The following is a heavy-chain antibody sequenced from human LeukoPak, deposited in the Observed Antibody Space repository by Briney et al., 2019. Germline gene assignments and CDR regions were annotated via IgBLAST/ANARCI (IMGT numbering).Heavy chain of an antibody. CDR1: GGSISSSSYY. CDR3: ARGIDWAGYPSDY. Sequence: PSETLSLTCTVSGGSISSSSYYWGWIRQPPGKGLEWIGSIYYSGSTYYNPSLKSRVTISVDTSKNQFSLKLSSVTAADTAVYYCARGIDWAGYPSDYWGQGTLVTVSS. CDR2: IYYSGST. J-gene: IGHJ4*02. V-gene: IGHV4-39*07. D-gene: IGHD3/OR15-3a*01.